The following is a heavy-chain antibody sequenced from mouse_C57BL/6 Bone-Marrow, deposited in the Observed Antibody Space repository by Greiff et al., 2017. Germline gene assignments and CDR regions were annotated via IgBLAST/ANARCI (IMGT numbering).Heavy chain of an antibody. CDR3: ARHPLLPYYFDY. J-gene: IGHJ2*01. CDR1: GFTFSSYG. Sequence: EVKLMESGGDLVKPGGSLKLSCAASGFTFSSYGMSWVRQTPDKRLEWVATISSGGSYTYYPDSVKGRFTISRDNAKNTLYLQMSSLKSEDTAMYYCARHPLLPYYFDYWGQGTTLTGSS. CDR2: ISSGGSYT. D-gene: IGHD1-1*01. V-gene: IGHV5-6*01.